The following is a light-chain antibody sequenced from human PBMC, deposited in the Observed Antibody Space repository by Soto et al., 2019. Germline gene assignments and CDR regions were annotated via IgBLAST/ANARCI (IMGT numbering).Light chain of an antibody. CDR3: QQYDTSPIT. Sequence: EIVMTQSPATLSVSPGERATLSCRASQSVSSNLAWYQQKPGQAPRLLIYGASTRATGIPDRFSGSGSGTDFTLTITPLEPEDFAVYFCQQYDTSPITFGQGTRLEIK. CDR2: GAS. V-gene: IGKV3D-15*01. CDR1: QSVSSN. J-gene: IGKJ5*01.